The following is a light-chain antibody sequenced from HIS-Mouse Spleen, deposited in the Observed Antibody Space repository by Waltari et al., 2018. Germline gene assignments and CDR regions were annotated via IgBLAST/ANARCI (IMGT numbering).Light chain of an antibody. V-gene: IGLV1-47*01. CDR3: AAWDDSLSGPV. Sequence: QSVLTQPPSASGTPGQRVTISCSGSSSNIGSNYVYWYQQLPGTAPKLLIYRNNQRPSGGPDRFPGSKSGTSASLDISGLRSEDEADYYCAAWDDSLSGPVFGGGTKLTVL. J-gene: IGLJ3*02. CDR1: SSNIGSNY. CDR2: RNN.